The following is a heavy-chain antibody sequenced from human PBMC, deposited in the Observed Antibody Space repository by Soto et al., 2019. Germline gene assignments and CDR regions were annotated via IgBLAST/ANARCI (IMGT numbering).Heavy chain of an antibody. Sequence: EVQLVESGGGLVQPGRSLRLSCAASGFTFDDYAMHWVRQAPGKGLEWVSGISWNSGSIGYADSVKGRFTISRDNAKNSLYLQMNSLRAEDTALYYCGKGSGELGPYYFDYWGQGTLVTVSS. D-gene: IGHD3-10*01. V-gene: IGHV3-9*01. J-gene: IGHJ4*02. CDR3: GKGSGELGPYYFDY. CDR2: ISWNSGSI. CDR1: GFTFDDYA.